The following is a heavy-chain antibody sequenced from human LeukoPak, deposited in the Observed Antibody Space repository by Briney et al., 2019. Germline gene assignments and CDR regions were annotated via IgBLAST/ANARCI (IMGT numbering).Heavy chain of an antibody. D-gene: IGHD2-21*02. CDR2: IWYDGSKK. CDR3: ARVSPEIVVVTGTGAPDY. Sequence: GSLRLSCAASGFTFSSYGMHWVRQAPGKGLEWVAVIWYDGSKKYYADSVKGRFTISRDNSKNTVYLQINSLRAEDTAVYYCARVSPEIVVVTGTGAPDYWGQGTLVTVSS. CDR1: GFTFSSYG. V-gene: IGHV3-33*08. J-gene: IGHJ4*02.